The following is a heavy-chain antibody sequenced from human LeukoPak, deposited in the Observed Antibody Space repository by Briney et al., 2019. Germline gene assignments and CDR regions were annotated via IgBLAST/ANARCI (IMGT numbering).Heavy chain of an antibody. CDR3: ATTIAAAVNFDY. CDR2: FDPEDGET. J-gene: IGHJ4*02. CDR1: GYTLTELS. Sequence: ASVKISCKVSGYTLTELSMHWVRQAPGKGLEWMGGFDPEDGETIYAQKFQGRVTMTEDTSTDTAYMELSSLRSEDTAVYYCATTIAAAVNFDYWGQGTLVTVSS. D-gene: IGHD6-13*01. V-gene: IGHV1-24*01.